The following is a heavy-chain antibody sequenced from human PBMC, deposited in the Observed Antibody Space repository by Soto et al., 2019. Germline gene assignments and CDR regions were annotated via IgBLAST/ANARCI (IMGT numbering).Heavy chain of an antibody. CDR1: GFTLSTYW. CDR2: ISSGGTYT. Sequence: GGSLRLSCAASGFTLSTYWMHWVRQVPGKGLVWVSRISSGGTYTNYADSVKGRFTISRDSARNTLLLQMNYLTGEDTAVYYCARTLVDGMAGFGPWGQGTLVTVSS. CDR3: ARTLVDGMAGFGP. D-gene: IGHD2-15*01. V-gene: IGHV3-74*01. J-gene: IGHJ5*02.